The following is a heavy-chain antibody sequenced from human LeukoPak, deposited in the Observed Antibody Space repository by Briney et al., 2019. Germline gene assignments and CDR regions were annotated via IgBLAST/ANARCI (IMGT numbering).Heavy chain of an antibody. D-gene: IGHD2-2*01. V-gene: IGHV4-59*01. CDR1: GGSISSYS. J-gene: IGHJ6*02. Sequence: SETLSLTCTVSGGSISSYSWSWIRQPPGKGLEWIGYIYYSGSTNYNPSLKSRVTIPVDTSKNQFSLKLSSVTAADTAVYYCARDCSSTSSNGMDVWGQGTTVTVSS. CDR3: ARDCSSTSSNGMDV. CDR2: IYYSGST.